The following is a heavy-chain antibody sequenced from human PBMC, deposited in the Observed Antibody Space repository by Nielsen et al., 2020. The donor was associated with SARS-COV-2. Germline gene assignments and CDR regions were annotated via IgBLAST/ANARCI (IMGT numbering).Heavy chain of an antibody. J-gene: IGHJ6*02. Sequence: ASVKVSCKASGYTFTSYGISWVRQAPGQGLEWMGWISAYNGNTNYAQKLQGRLTMTTDTSTSTAYMELRSLRSDDTAVYYCARESKSHYYYGMDVWGQGTTVTVSS. CDR1: GYTFTSYG. CDR2: ISAYNGNT. CDR3: ARESKSHYYYGMDV. V-gene: IGHV1-18*01.